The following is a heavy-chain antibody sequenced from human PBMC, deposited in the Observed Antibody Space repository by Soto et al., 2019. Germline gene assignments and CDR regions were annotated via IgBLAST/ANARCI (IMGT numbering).Heavy chain of an antibody. V-gene: IGHV4-38-2*01. D-gene: IGHD1-26*01. CDR2: IYRSGTT. CDR1: NFSISSGYY. CDR3: ARTPSGSYYSVFNY. Sequence: SETLSLTCVVSNFSISSGYYWGWIRQSPGKGLEWIASIYRSGTTSYNPSLKSRVTISVDPSKNQFSLMLTAVTAADTAVYYCARTPSGSYYSVFNYWGRGSLVTVSS. J-gene: IGHJ4*02.